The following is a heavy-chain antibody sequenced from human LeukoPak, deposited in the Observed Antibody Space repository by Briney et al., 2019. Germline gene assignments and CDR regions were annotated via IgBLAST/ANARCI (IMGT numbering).Heavy chain of an antibody. Sequence: PGGSLRLSCAASGFTFSSYAMSWVRQAPGKGLEWLSAISGGGTSTYYADSVKGRFTISRDNSKNTLYLQMNSLRAEDTAVYYCAKGLRPTSSYYYYCLDVWGQGTTVTVSS. V-gene: IGHV3-23*01. CDR3: AKGLRPTSSYYYYCLDV. J-gene: IGHJ6*02. CDR1: GFTFSSYA. CDR2: ISGGGTST. D-gene: IGHD5-12*01.